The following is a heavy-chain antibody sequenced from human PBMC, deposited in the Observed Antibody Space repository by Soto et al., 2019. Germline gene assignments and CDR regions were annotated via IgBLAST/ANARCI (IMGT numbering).Heavy chain of an antibody. CDR3: ARVGPWVPYYYDSSPYTFENWFDP. CDR1: GATVSRGDYF. V-gene: IGHV4-61*03. D-gene: IGHD3-22*01. J-gene: IGHJ5*02. CDR2: IYSSGTT. Sequence: SETLSLTCTVSGATVSRGDYFWTWIRQPPGKGLEWIGYIYSSGTTNYNPALKSRVTISLDTSRSYFSLKLTSVTAADTAIYYCARVGPWVPYYYDSSPYTFENWFDPWGQGTLVTVSS.